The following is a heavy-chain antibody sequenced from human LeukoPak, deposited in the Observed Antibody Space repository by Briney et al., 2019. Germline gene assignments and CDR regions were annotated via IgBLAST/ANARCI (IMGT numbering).Heavy chain of an antibody. Sequence: PGGSLRLSCAASAFTFSSHSMSWVRQPPGKGPEWVATIKQVGSEKYYVDSVKGRFIIARDNAKNSLYLQMNSLRAEDTAVYCCARESGVWYGGNLLIYFDYWGQGTLVTVSS. V-gene: IGHV3-7*01. D-gene: IGHD4-23*01. CDR2: IKQVGSEK. J-gene: IGHJ4*02. CDR1: AFTFSSHS. CDR3: ARESGVWYGGNLLIYFDY.